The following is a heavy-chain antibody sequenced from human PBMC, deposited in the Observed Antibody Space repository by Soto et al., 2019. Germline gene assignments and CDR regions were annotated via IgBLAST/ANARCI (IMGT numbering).Heavy chain of an antibody. V-gene: IGHV3-30*03. CDR2: ISYDGSNK. CDR1: GFTVSSYG. J-gene: IGHJ6*02. CDR3: VQGGYYDSSGYNYGMDV. Sequence: GSLRIGGAASGFTVSSYGMHWVRQAPGKGLEWVAVISYDGSNKYYADSVKGRFTISRDNSKNTLYLQMNSLRAEDTAVYYCVQGGYYDSSGYNYGMDVWGQGTTVTVSS. D-gene: IGHD3-22*01.